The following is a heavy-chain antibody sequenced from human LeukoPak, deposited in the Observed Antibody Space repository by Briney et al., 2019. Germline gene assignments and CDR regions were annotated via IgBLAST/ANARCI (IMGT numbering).Heavy chain of an antibody. J-gene: IGHJ4*02. CDR2: ISSGSSTI. CDR1: GFTFSSYS. CDR3: ATLAFSSASTNY. D-gene: IGHD1-14*01. Sequence: GGSLRLSCAASGFTFSSYSMTWVRQAPGKGLKWVSYISSGSSTIHYADSVKGRFTISRDNAKSSLYLRMSSLRDEDTAVYYCATLAFSSASTNYWGQGTLVTVSS. V-gene: IGHV3-48*02.